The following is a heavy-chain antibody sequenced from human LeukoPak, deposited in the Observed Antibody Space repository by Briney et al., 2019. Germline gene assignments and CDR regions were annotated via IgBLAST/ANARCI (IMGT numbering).Heavy chain of an antibody. Sequence: SETLSLTCTVSGGSISSYYWSWIRQPPGKGLEWIGYIYYSGSTNYNPSLKSRVTISVDTSKNQFSLKLSSVTAADTAVYYCARGTYYGSGSYDYWGQGTLVTVSS. V-gene: IGHV4-59*01. CDR1: GGSISSYY. J-gene: IGHJ4*02. CDR2: IYYSGST. D-gene: IGHD3-10*01. CDR3: ARGTYYGSGSYDY.